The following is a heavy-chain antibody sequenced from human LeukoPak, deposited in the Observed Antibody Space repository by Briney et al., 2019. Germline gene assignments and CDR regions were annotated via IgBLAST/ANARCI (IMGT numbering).Heavy chain of an antibody. D-gene: IGHD3-22*01. Sequence: ASVKVSCKASGYTFTDYYMHWVRQAPGQGLEWMGWINPNSGGTEYAQKFQGRVTMTRDTSISTAYMELSRLRSDDTAVYYCARASYYYDSSGYPGYYFDYWGQGTLVTVSS. CDR1: GYTFTDYY. V-gene: IGHV1-2*02. CDR3: ARASYYYDSSGYPGYYFDY. J-gene: IGHJ4*02. CDR2: INPNSGGT.